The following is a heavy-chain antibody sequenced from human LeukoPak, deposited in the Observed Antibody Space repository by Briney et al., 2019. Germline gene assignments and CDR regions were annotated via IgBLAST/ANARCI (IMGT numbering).Heavy chain of an antibody. CDR3: AREGTESGDSNNYYPYAFDI. CDR1: GFTFSSYS. V-gene: IGHV3-21*01. CDR2: ISRSSSYI. J-gene: IGHJ3*02. D-gene: IGHD3-22*01. Sequence: KSGGSLILSCAASGFTFSSYSMNWVRRAPGKGLEWVSCISRSSSYIDYADSVKGRLTISRDNAKNSLYLQMNSLRAEDTAVYYCAREGTESGDSNNYYPYAFDIWGQGTMVTVSS.